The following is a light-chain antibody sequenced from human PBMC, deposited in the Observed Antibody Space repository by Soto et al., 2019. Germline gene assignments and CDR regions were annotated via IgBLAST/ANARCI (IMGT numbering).Light chain of an antibody. CDR1: LRISSF. Sequence: DIPMTQSPSSVYASXGERVTIDCRTGLRISSFLAGYQQKPGKASKLLXXDASSLESGVQSRLSGSGSGREFTLIISSLQPDDFATYYCKQYNSYSPQTFGQGTKVDIK. CDR3: KQYNSYSPQT. J-gene: IGKJ1*01. CDR2: DAS. V-gene: IGKV1-5*01.